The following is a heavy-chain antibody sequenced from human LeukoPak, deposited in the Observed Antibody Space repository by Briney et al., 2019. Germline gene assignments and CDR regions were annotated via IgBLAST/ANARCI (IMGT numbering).Heavy chain of an antibody. D-gene: IGHD3-22*01. V-gene: IGHV1-69*13. CDR3: AISRRDSSGHYFDY. J-gene: IGHJ4*02. CDR2: IIPIFGTA. CDR1: GGTFSSYA. Sequence: SVKVSCKASGGTFSSYAISWVRQAPGQGLEWMGGIIPIFGTANYAQKFQGRVTITADEPTSTAYMELSSLRSEDTAVYYCAISRRDSSGHYFDYWGQGTLVTVSS.